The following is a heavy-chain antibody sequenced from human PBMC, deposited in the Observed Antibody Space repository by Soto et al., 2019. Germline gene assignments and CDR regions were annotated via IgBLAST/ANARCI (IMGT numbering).Heavy chain of an antibody. J-gene: IGHJ6*02. CDR1: GFTFSSYS. D-gene: IGHD2-21*02. Sequence: GGSLRLSCAASGFTFSSYSMNWVRQAPGKGLEWVSSISSSSSYIYYADSVKGRFTISRGNAKNSLYLQMNSLRAEDTAVYYCASPVACGGDCFFGMDVWGQGTTVTVSS. CDR2: ISSSSSYI. V-gene: IGHV3-21*01. CDR3: ASPVACGGDCFFGMDV.